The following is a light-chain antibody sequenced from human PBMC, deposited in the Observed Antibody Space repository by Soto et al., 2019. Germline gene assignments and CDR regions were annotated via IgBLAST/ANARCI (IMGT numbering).Light chain of an antibody. V-gene: IGLV1-40*01. CDR2: GNS. CDR1: SSNIGAGYD. CDR3: QSYDSSLSAYV. J-gene: IGLJ1*01. Sequence: QLVLTQPPSVSGAPGQRVTISCTGSSSNIGAGYDVHWYQQLPGTAPKLLIYGNSNRPSGVPDRFSGSKSGTSASLAITGVQAEDEADYYCQSYDSSLSAYVFGTGTKVTVL.